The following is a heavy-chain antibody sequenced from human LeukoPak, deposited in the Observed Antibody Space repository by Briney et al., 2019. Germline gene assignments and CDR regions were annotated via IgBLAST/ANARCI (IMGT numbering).Heavy chain of an antibody. V-gene: IGHV3-13*01. J-gene: IGHJ3*02. CDR2: IGTAGDT. CDR3: ARGATIDDAFDI. CDR1: RFTFSSYD. D-gene: IGHD3-3*01. Sequence: GGSLRLSCAASRFTFSSYDMHWVRQATGKGLEWVSAIGTAGDTYYPGSVKGRFTISRENAKNSLYLQMNSLRAGDTAVYYCARGATIDDAFDIWGQGTMVTVSS.